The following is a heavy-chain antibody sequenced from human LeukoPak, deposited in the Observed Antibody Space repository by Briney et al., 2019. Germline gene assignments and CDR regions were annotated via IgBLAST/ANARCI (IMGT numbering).Heavy chain of an antibody. CDR1: GFTVSSNY. J-gene: IGHJ5*02. V-gene: IGHV3-53*01. CDR3: ARDLAMVRGVFNWFDP. Sequence: GGSLRLSCAASGFTVSSNYITWVRQAPGKGLEWVSVIYSGGSTYYADSVKGRFTISRDNSKNTLYLQMNSLRAEDTAVYYCARDLAMVRGVFNWFDPWGQGTLVTVSS. D-gene: IGHD3-10*01. CDR2: IYSGGST.